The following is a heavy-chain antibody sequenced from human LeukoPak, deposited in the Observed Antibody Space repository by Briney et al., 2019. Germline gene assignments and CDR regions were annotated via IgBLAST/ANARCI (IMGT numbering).Heavy chain of an antibody. D-gene: IGHD2-2*01. CDR3: AKDPSILARVVMDV. V-gene: IGHV3-7*01. J-gene: IGHJ6*04. CDR2: IKQDGSEK. CDR1: GFTFSSYW. Sequence: GGSLRLSCAASGFTFSSYWMSWVRQAPGKGLEWVANIKQDGSEKYYVDSVKGRFTISRDNSKNTLYLQMNSLRAEDTAVYYCAKDPSILARVVMDVWGKGTTVTVSS.